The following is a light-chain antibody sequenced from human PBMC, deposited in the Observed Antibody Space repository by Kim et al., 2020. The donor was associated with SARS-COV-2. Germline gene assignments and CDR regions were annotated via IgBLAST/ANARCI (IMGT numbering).Light chain of an antibody. J-gene: IGKJ1*01. Sequence: ASGRDRVTITCRASQGISNYLAWYQQKPGKVPKLLIYAASTLQSGVPSRFSGSGSGTDFTLTISSLQPEDVATYYCQKYNSAPRTFGQGTKVDIK. CDR2: AAS. V-gene: IGKV1-27*01. CDR3: QKYNSAPRT. CDR1: QGISNY.